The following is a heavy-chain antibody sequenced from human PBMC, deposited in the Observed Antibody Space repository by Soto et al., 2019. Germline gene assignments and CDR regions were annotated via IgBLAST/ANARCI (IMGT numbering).Heavy chain of an antibody. CDR3: ARAGWRDGYNTRFDY. V-gene: IGHV1-69*01. J-gene: IGHJ4*02. Sequence: QVQLVQSGAEVKKPGSSVKVSCKASGGTFSSYAISWVRQAPGQGLDWMGGIIPIFGTANYAQKFQGRVTITADESKSTAYMELRSLRSEDTAVYYCARAGWRDGYNTRFDYWGQGTLVTVSS. CDR2: IIPIFGTA. D-gene: IGHD5-12*01. CDR1: GGTFSSYA.